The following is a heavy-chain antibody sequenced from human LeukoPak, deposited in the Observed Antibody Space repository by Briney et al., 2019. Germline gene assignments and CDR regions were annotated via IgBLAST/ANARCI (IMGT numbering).Heavy chain of an antibody. CDR2: IYYSGST. D-gene: IGHD2-15*01. J-gene: IGHJ5*02. CDR1: GGSISSYY. Sequence: SETLSLTCTVSGGSISSYYWSWIRQPPGKGLEWIRYIYYSGSTNYNPSLKSRVTISVDTSKNQFSLKLSSVTAADTAVYYCARVDGSCSGGSCPSGNWFDPWGQGTLVTVSS. V-gene: IGHV4-59*08. CDR3: ARVDGSCSGGSCPSGNWFDP.